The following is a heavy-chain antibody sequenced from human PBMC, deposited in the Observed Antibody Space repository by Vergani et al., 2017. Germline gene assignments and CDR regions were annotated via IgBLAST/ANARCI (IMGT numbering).Heavy chain of an antibody. CDR1: GYIFTSYA. D-gene: IGHD6-19*01. CDR2: INGGNGNT. Sequence: QVQLVQSGAEVKKPGASVKVSCKASGYIFTSYAMHWVRQAPGQRLEWMGWINGGNGNTKYPQKLLGRVTITRDTSASTAYMELSSLRSEDTAVYYCAREGSSGWFNSFDYWGQGTLVTVSS. J-gene: IGHJ4*02. V-gene: IGHV1-3*01. CDR3: AREGSSGWFNSFDY.